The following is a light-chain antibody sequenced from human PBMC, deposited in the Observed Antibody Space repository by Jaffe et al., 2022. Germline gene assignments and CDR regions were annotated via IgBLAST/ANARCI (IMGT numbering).Light chain of an antibody. CDR1: QGVAINY. CDR2: GAS. V-gene: IGKV3-20*01. Sequence: EIVLTQSPGTLSLSPGERATLSCRASQGVAINYLAWYQQKPGQSPRLLIYGASSRAAGIPDRFSGSGSRTDFTLTISRLEPEDFAAYYCQQYATSPLTFGGGTKVEIK. CDR3: QQYATSPLT. J-gene: IGKJ4*01.